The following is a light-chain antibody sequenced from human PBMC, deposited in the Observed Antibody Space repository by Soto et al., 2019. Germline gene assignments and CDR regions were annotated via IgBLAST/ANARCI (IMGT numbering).Light chain of an antibody. Sequence: DIQMTQSPSTLSSSVGDRVTITCRASQTISSWLAWYQQKRGKAPKLLIYAASTLESGVSSRFSGRGSGTEFTLTINSLQPEDFATYYCQQYKSYVRTFGQGTKVEIK. J-gene: IGKJ1*01. CDR2: AAS. V-gene: IGKV1-5*01. CDR3: QQYKSYVRT. CDR1: QTISSW.